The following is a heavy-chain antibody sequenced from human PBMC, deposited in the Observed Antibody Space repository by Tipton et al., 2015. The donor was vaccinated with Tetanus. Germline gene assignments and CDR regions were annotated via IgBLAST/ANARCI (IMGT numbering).Heavy chain of an antibody. CDR2: MYNSGNT. J-gene: IGHJ2*01. CDR3: ARHGEYSSDWWPGYFDP. D-gene: IGHD6-19*01. Sequence: TLSLTCTVSGGSISSYHWSWIRQPPGKGLEWIGYMYNSGNTKYNPSLKSRITISGDTWKNQLSLELLSLTAADTAVYYCARHGEYSSDWWPGYFDPWGRGTLVTVSS. V-gene: IGHV4-59*08. CDR1: GGSISSYH.